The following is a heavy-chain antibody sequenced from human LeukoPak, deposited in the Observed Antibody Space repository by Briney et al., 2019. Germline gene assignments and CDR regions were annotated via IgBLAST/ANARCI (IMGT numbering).Heavy chain of an antibody. D-gene: IGHD2-8*01. CDR1: GFSLRSSE. J-gene: IGHJ5*02. V-gene: IGHV3-48*03. CDR2: INSADNVQ. CDR3: ARDTVNGPFVISLDL. Sequence: GGSLRLSCAASGFSLRSSEMNWVRQAPGRGPEWVAHINSADNVQYYTDSVRGRFTMSRDNAKDLLFLQMNSLRDDDTAVYYCARDTVNGPFVISLDLWGQGVLVTVSS.